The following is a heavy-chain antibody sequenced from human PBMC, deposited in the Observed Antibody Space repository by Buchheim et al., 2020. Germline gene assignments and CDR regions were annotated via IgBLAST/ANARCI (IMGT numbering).Heavy chain of an antibody. D-gene: IGHD3-3*01. CDR3: ARPAGYDFWSGYHDAFDI. CDR1: GGSFSGYY. Sequence: QVQLQQWGAGLLKPSETLSLTCAVYGGSFSGYYWSWIRQPPGKGLEWIGYIYYSGSTYYNPSLKSRVTISVDTSKNQFSLKLSSVTAADTAVYYCARPAGYDFWSGYHDAFDIWGQGT. V-gene: IGHV4-34*02. J-gene: IGHJ3*02. CDR2: IYYSGST.